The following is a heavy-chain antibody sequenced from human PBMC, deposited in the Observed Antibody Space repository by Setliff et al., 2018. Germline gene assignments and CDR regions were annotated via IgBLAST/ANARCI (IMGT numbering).Heavy chain of an antibody. CDR1: GGSISSDVYY. CDR2: MYTSGST. D-gene: IGHD4-17*01. J-gene: IGHJ4*02. CDR3: ATPDYGGNSWSFDY. Sequence: SETLSLTCTVSGGSISSDVYYWSWIRQPAGKGLGWIGRMYTSGSTNYNPSLKSRVTISLDTSKNQFSLKLNSVTAADTAVYYCATPDYGGNSWSFDYWGQGTLVTVSS. V-gene: IGHV4-61*02.